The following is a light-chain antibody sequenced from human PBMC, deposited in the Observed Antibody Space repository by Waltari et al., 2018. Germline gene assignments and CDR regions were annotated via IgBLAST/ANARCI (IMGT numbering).Light chain of an antibody. J-gene: IGKJ1*01. Sequence: EIVLMQSPGTLYLSPGERVTLSCRASQSVNGRLVWYQQKPGQAPRLLIYGTSSRATGIPDRFSGSGSGTDFSLTISRLEPEDFAVYYCQQHGSLPATFGQGTKVEVK. CDR1: QSVNGR. CDR3: QQHGSLPAT. V-gene: IGKV3-20*01. CDR2: GTS.